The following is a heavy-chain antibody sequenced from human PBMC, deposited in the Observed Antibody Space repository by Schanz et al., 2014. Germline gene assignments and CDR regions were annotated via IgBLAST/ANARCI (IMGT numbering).Heavy chain of an antibody. CDR2: ISFDGRNT. Sequence: VQLLESGGALVQPGGSLRLSCSASGFTFSTYAMSWVRQAPGKGLEWVGFISFDGRNTGYAHSVKGRFTISRDNAKSSLYLQMNSLRVEDTAVYYCARDLISSGWYGWGQGTLVTVSS. CDR3: ARDLISSGWYG. D-gene: IGHD6-19*01. CDR1: GFTFSTYA. J-gene: IGHJ4*02. V-gene: IGHV3-30*03.